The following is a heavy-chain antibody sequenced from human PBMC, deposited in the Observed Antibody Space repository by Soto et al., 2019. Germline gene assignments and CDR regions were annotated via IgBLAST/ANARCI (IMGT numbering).Heavy chain of an antibody. Sequence: EVLLVESGGGLYQPGGSLKLSCAASGFGFSAYWMHWVRQAPGQGLVWVSRITSDGGSTTYADSVQGRFTISRDNAKDMVYLQMNSLRVDDTAIYYCARYNPGDHKGMDVWGQGTTVIVSS. V-gene: IGHV3-74*03. J-gene: IGHJ6*02. CDR1: GFGFSAYW. CDR2: ITSDGGST. D-gene: IGHD1-20*01. CDR3: ARYNPGDHKGMDV.